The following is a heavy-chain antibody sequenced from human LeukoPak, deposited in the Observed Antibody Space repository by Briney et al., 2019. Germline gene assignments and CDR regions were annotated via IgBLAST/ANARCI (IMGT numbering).Heavy chain of an antibody. V-gene: IGHV1-46*01. CDR3: AREQLVGTYYFDF. Sequence: ASVRVSCKASGYTFTTYYIYWVRQAPGQGLEWMGVINPSGGSTSYAQKFQGRVSLTRDTSTSTVYMELSSLRSEDTAVYYCAREQLVGTYYFDFWGQGTLVTVSS. CDR1: GYTFTTYY. D-gene: IGHD1-1*01. CDR2: INPSGGST. J-gene: IGHJ4*02.